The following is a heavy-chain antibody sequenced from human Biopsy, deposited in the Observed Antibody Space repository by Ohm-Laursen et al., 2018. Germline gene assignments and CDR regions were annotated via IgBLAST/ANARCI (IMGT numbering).Heavy chain of an antibody. J-gene: IGHJ4*02. CDR2: IYYTGST. D-gene: IGHD3-16*01. CDR1: GGSISSYY. V-gene: IGHV4-59*01. Sequence: GTLSLTCYVSGGSISSYYWSWIRQPPGEGLEWIGYIYYTGSTNYNPSVKSRVTISVDTSKNQFSLKLNSVTAVDTAVYFCARDSRGGHLNTTLITGKNLDSWGQGILVTVSS. CDR3: ARDSRGGHLNTTLITGKNLDS.